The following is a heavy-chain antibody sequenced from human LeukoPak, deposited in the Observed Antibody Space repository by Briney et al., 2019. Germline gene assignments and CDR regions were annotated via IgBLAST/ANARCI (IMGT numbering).Heavy chain of an antibody. CDR1: GFTFSSYG. CDR3: ARGGGIAAVSFDY. D-gene: IGHD6-13*01. Sequence: GGSLRLSCAASGFTFSSYGMHWVRQAPGKGLEWVAFIRYDGSNKYYADSVKGRFTISRDNSKNTLYLQMNSLRAEDTAVYYCARGGGIAAVSFDYWGQGTLVTVSS. CDR2: IRYDGSNK. J-gene: IGHJ4*02. V-gene: IGHV3-30*02.